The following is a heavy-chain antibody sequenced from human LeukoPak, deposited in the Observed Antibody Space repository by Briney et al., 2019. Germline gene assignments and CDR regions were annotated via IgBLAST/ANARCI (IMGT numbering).Heavy chain of an antibody. V-gene: IGHV1-18*01. J-gene: IGHJ3*02. CDR1: GYTFTSYG. D-gene: IGHD4-23*01. CDR3: ARDWATTVVTLRAFDI. CDR2: ISAYNGNT. Sequence: ASVKVSCKASGYTFTSYGISWVRQAPGQGLEWMGWISAYNGNTNYAQKLQGRVTMTTDTSTSTAYMELRSLRSDDTAVYYCARDWATTVVTLRAFDIWGQGTMVTVSS.